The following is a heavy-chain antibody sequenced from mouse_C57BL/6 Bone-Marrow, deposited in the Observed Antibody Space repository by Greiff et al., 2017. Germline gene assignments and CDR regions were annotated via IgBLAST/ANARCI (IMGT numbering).Heavy chain of an antibody. CDR3: ARLVQPGRIDY. V-gene: IGHV1-76*01. CDR1: GYTFTDYY. CDR2: IYPGSGNT. D-gene: IGHD4-1*02. J-gene: IGHJ2*01. Sequence: FQLQQSGAELVRPGASVKLSCKASGYTFTDYYINWVKQRPGQGVEWIARIYPGSGNTYYNEKFKGKATLTAENSSSSAYIQLSSLTSEDSAVYFCARLVQPGRIDYWVQGTTLTVTS.